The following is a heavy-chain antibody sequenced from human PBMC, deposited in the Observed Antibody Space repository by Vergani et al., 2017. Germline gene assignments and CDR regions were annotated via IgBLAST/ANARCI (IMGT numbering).Heavy chain of an antibody. CDR3: ARVRAEYCSSTSCNYYFDY. D-gene: IGHD2-2*01. J-gene: IGHJ4*02. V-gene: IGHV3-21*01. CDR1: GFTFSSSS. CDR2: ISSSSSYI. Sequence: EVQLVESGGGLVKPGGSLRLSCAASGFTFSSSSMNWVRQAPGKGLEWVSSISSSSSYIYYADSVKGRFTISRDNAKNSLYLQMNSLRAEDTAVYYCARVRAEYCSSTSCNYYFDYWGQGTLVTVSS.